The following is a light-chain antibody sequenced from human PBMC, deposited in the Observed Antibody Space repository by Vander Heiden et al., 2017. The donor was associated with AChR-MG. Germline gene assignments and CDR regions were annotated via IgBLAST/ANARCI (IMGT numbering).Light chain of an antibody. CDR3: QQCDSNPRT. J-gene: IGKJ2*01. V-gene: IGKV1-39*01. CDR2: AAS. Sequence: DIQMTQSPSSLSASIGDRVTITCRASQSISSYLNWYQQKPGKAPKLLIYAASSLQSGVPSRFSGSGSGTDFTLIISRLQPEDFATYYCQQCDSNPRTFGQGTNLDIK. CDR1: QSISSY.